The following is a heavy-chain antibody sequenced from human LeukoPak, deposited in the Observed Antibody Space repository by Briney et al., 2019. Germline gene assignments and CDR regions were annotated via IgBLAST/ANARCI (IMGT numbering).Heavy chain of an antibody. CDR1: GYTFISYA. D-gene: IGHD5-24*01. V-gene: IGHV1-3*01. CDR2: INAGNGNT. CDR3: ARGLEMATTYYSGMDV. Sequence: ASVKVSCKASGYTFISYAMHWVRQAPGQRLEWMGWINAGNGNTKYSQKFQGRVTITRDTSASTAYMELSSLRSEDTAVYYCARGLEMATTYYSGMDVWGQGTTVTVSS. J-gene: IGHJ6*02.